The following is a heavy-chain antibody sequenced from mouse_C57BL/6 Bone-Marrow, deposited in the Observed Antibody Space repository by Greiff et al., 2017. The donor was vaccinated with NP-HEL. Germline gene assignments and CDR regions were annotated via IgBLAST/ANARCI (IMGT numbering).Heavy chain of an antibody. Sequence: VQLQESGAELARPGASVKLSCKASGYTFTSYGISWVKQRTGQGLEWIGEIYPRSGNTYYNEKFKGKATLTADKSSSTAYMELRSLTSEDSAVYFCARQGIYYDYDWFAYWGQGTLVTVSA. CDR3: ARQGIYYDYDWFAY. V-gene: IGHV1-81*01. CDR2: IYPRSGNT. D-gene: IGHD2-4*01. J-gene: IGHJ3*01. CDR1: GYTFTSYG.